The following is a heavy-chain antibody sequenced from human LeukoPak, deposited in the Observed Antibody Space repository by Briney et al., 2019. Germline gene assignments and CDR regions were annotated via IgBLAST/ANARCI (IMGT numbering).Heavy chain of an antibody. D-gene: IGHD7-27*01. Sequence: VASVKVSCKASGYTFTSYDINWVRQATGQGLEWMGWMSPNSGSTGFAQKFQGRVTFSRDTSISTAYMELSSLRSEDTAIYYCARTPPNWGIDSWGQGTLVIVSS. CDR1: GYTFTSYD. CDR3: ARTPPNWGIDS. CDR2: MSPNSGST. V-gene: IGHV1-8*03. J-gene: IGHJ4*02.